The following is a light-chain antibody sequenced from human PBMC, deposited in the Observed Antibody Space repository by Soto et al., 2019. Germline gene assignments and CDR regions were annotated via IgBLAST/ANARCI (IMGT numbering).Light chain of an antibody. CDR3: QSYDTSLSAL. CDR2: GNN. CDR1: SSNIGAGYD. J-gene: IGLJ2*01. Sequence: QSVLTQPPSVSGAPGQRVTISCTGSSSNIGAGYDVHWYQHLPGAAPKLLIYGNNNRPSGVPDRFSGSKSGTSAPLAITGLQAEDEADYYCQSYDTSLSALFGGGTKLTVL. V-gene: IGLV1-40*01.